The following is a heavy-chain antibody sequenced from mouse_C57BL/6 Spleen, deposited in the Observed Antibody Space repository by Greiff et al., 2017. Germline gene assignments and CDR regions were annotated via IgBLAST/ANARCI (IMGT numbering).Heavy chain of an antibody. CDR2: IDPENGDT. D-gene: IGHD1-2*01. Sequence: EVQLQQSGAELVRPGASVKLSCTASGFNIKDDYMHWVKQRPEQGLEWIGWIDPENGDTEYASKFQGKATITADTSSNTAYLQLSSLTSEDTAVYYCTTGGTTAYFDYWGLGTTLTVSS. V-gene: IGHV14-4*01. CDR1: GFNIKDDY. CDR3: TTGGTTAYFDY. J-gene: IGHJ2*01.